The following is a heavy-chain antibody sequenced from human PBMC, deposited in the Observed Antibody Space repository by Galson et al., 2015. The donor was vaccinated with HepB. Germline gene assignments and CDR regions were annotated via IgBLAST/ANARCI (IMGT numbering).Heavy chain of an antibody. V-gene: IGHV3-23*01. Sequence: SLRLSCAISGFTFTNDAMSWVRQAPGKGLEWVASLATIGGNTYYADSMKGRFTISRDSFTNTMYLQMDSLRAEDTALYYCASRTRLLGYAFDTWGQGTTVTVSS. CDR2: LATIGGNT. J-gene: IGHJ3*02. CDR3: ASRTRLLGYAFDT. D-gene: IGHD2-8*02. CDR1: GFTFTNDA.